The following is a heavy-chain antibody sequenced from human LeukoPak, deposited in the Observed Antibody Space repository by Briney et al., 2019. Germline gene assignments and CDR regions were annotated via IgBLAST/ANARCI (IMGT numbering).Heavy chain of an antibody. CDR3: ARARNYYDSSGYYRFDP. Sequence: PSVTLSLTCTVSGGSISSYYWSWIRQPAGKGLEWIGRIYTSGSTNYNPSLKSRVTMSVDTSKNQFSLKLSSVTAADTAVYYCARARNYYDSSGYYRFDPWGQGTLVTVSS. CDR2: IYTSGST. D-gene: IGHD3-22*01. CDR1: GGSISSYY. V-gene: IGHV4-4*07. J-gene: IGHJ5*02.